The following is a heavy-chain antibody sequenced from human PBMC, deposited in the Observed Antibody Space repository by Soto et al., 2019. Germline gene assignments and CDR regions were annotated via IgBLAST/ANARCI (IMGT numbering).Heavy chain of an antibody. CDR3: ARPSIVGATSVYYFDY. J-gene: IGHJ4*02. CDR1: GYTFTSYA. Sequence: ASVKVSCKASGYTFTSYAMHWVRQAPGQRLEWMGWINAGNGNTKYSQKFQGRVTITRDTSASTAYMELSSLRSEDTAVYYCARPSIVGATSVYYFDYWGQGTLVTVSS. CDR2: INAGNGNT. V-gene: IGHV1-3*01. D-gene: IGHD1-26*01.